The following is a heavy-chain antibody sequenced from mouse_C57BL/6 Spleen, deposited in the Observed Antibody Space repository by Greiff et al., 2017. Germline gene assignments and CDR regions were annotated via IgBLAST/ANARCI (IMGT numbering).Heavy chain of an antibody. D-gene: IGHD2-4*01. CDR1: GYTFTSYW. CDR2: IHPNSGST. V-gene: IGHV1-64*01. CDR3: ARSPYDYGFDY. J-gene: IGHJ2*01. Sequence: QVQLQQPGAELVKPGASVKLSCKASGYTFTSYWMHWVKQRPGQGLEWIGMIHPNSGSTNYNEKFKSKATLTVDKSSSTAYMQRSSLTSEDSAVYYCARSPYDYGFDYWGQGTTLTVSS.